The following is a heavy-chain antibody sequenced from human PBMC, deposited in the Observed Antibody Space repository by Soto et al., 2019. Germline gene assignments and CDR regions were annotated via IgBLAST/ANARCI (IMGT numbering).Heavy chain of an antibody. CDR1: GFTFSSYA. CDR2: ISYDGSNK. D-gene: IGHD3-10*01. CDR3: ARDLRMVGRYTYYGMDV. V-gene: IGHV3-30-3*01. Sequence: LRLSCAASGFTFSSYAMHWVRQAPGKGLEWVAVISYDGSNKYYADSVKGRFTISRDNSKNTLYLQMKSLRAEDTAVYYCARDLRMVGRYTYYGMDVWGQGTTVTVSS. J-gene: IGHJ6*02.